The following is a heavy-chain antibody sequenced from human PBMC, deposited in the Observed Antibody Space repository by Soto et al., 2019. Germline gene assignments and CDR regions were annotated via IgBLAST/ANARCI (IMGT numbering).Heavy chain of an antibody. CDR1: GFTFTDSA. Sequence: EVQLVESGGGLVQSGGSLKLSCAASGFTFTDSAMHWVRQTSGKGLEWVGRVRSKANTYATEYGASVKGRFTISRDDSKHTAYLQMNSLKTEDTAIYYCARVYDYGGNAHFDFWGQGTLVTVSS. CDR3: ARVYDYGGNAHFDF. D-gene: IGHD4-17*01. J-gene: IGHJ4*02. V-gene: IGHV3-73*01. CDR2: VRSKANTYAT.